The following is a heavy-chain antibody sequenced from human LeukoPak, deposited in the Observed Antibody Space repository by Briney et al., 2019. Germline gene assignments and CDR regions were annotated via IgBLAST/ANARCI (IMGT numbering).Heavy chain of an antibody. V-gene: IGHV3-49*04. CDR3: TRDLYGGYSYGIFDY. Sequence: GGSLRLSCTASGFTFGDYAMSWVRQAAGKGLEWVGFIRSKAYRGTTEYAASVKGRFTISRDDSKSIAYLQMNSLKTEDTALYYCTRDLYGGYSYGIFDYWGQGTLVTVPS. CDR1: GFTFGDYA. CDR2: IRSKAYRGTT. D-gene: IGHD5-18*01. J-gene: IGHJ4*02.